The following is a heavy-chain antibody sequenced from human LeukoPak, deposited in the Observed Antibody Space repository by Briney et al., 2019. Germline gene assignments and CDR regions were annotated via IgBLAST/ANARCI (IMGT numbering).Heavy chain of an antibody. CDR3: ARTPIVVVPAAMGGYDAFDI. V-gene: IGHV4-61*02. J-gene: IGHJ3*02. CDR2: IYTSGST. Sequence: SETLSLTCTVSGGSISSGSYYWRWIRPPAGTGLEWLGRIYTSGSTNYNPSLNSRVTISVDTSKNQFSLKLSSVTAADTAVYYCARTPIVVVPAAMGGYDAFDIWGQGTMVTVSS. D-gene: IGHD2-2*01. CDR1: GGSISSGSYY.